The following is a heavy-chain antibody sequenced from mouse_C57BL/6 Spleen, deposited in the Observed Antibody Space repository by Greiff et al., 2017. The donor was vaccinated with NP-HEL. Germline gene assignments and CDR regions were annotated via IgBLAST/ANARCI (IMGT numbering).Heavy chain of an antibody. CDR2: IDPSDSYT. D-gene: IGHD2-3*01. CDR1: GYTFTSYW. V-gene: IGHV1-69*01. J-gene: IGHJ3*01. CDR3: ARGVYDGYYGFAY. Sequence: QVQLQQPGAELVMPGASVKLSCKASGYTFTSYWMHWVKQRPGQGLEWIGEIDPSDSYTNYNQKFKGKSTLTVDKSSSTAYMQLSSLPSEDSAVYYCARGVYDGYYGFAYWGQGTLVTVSA.